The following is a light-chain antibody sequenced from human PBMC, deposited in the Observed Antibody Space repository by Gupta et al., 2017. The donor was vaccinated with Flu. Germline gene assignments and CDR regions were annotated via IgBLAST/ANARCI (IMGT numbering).Light chain of an antibody. CDR1: QSVSNSY. J-gene: IGKJ2*01. Sequence: EVVLTQFPGTLSLSPGERATLSCRASQSVSNSYLAWYQQKAGQPPRLLMYGASSRATGIPDRFSGSGSGTDFTLTISILEPEDFAVYYCQQYGNSPPYTFGQGTKLEIK. CDR2: GAS. V-gene: IGKV3-20*01. CDR3: QQYGNSPPYT.